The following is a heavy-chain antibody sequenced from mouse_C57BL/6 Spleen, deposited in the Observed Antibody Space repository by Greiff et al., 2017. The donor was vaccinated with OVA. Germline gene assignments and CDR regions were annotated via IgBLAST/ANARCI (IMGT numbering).Heavy chain of an antibody. CDR3: ASSYDYDGYFDY. V-gene: IGHV3-6*01. Sequence: EVHLVESGPGLVKPSQSLSLTCSVTGYSITSGYYWNWILQFPGNKLEWMGYISYDGSNNYNPSLKNRISITRDTSKNQFFLKLNSVTTEDTATYYCASSYDYDGYFDYWGQGTTLTVSS. J-gene: IGHJ2*01. CDR1: GYSITSGYY. D-gene: IGHD2-4*01. CDR2: ISYDGSN.